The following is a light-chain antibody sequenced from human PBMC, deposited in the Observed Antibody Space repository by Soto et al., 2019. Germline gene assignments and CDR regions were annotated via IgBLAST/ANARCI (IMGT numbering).Light chain of an antibody. CDR2: EGS. CDR1: SSDVGSYNL. Sequence: QSALTQPASVSGSPGQSITISCTGTSSDVGSYNLVSWYQQHPGKAPKLMIYEGSERPSGVSNRFSGSKSGNTASLTISGLQAEDEADYYCCSYAGSGTVVFGGGTKLTVL. J-gene: IGLJ2*01. CDR3: CSYAGSGTVV. V-gene: IGLV2-23*01.